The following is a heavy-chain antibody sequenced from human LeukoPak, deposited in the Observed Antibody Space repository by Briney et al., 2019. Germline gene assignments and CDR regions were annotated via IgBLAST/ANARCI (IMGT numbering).Heavy chain of an antibody. CDR2: INPNSGGP. D-gene: IGHD1-26*01. CDR1: GYTFTGYY. CDR3: ARDNLLGGIYF. J-gene: IGHJ4*02. Sequence: ASVKVSCKASGYTFTGYYLHWVRQAPGQGLEWMGWINPNSGGPNYAQKFQGRVSMTRDTSISTAYMELYSLRSDDTAVYYCARDNLLGGIYFWGQGTLVTVSS. V-gene: IGHV1-2*02.